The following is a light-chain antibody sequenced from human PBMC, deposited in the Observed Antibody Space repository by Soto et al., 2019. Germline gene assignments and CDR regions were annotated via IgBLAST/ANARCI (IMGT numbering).Light chain of an antibody. CDR1: QGIRDE. V-gene: IGKV1-6*01. CDR2: GAS. Sequence: AIQMTQSPSSLSASVGDRVTITCRASQGIRDELGWYQQKPGKAPKLLIYGASTLQGGVPSRFSGSGSGTDFTLTISSLQPEDFATYYCLQDYNFPWTFGQGTKVDIK. J-gene: IGKJ1*01. CDR3: LQDYNFPWT.